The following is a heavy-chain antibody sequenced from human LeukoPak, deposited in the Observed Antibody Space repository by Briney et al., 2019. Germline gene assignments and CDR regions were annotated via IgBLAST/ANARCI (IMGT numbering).Heavy chain of an antibody. D-gene: IGHD5-18*01. CDR3: ARSRRGYSYLYDY. Sequence: GGSLRLSCAASGFTVSDNYMSWVRQAPGKGLEWVSIIYSDGSTYFADSVKGRFTLSRDNSKNTLFLQMSSLRAEDTAVYYCARSRRGYSYLYDYWGQGTLVTVSS. J-gene: IGHJ4*02. V-gene: IGHV3-53*01. CDR2: IYSDGST. CDR1: GFTVSDNY.